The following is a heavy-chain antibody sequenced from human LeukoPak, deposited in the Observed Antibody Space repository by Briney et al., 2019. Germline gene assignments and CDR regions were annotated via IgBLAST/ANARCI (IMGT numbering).Heavy chain of an antibody. D-gene: IGHD3-10*01. CDR3: ARDGGGVRGVPDWFDP. CDR1: GGSISSSNW. V-gene: IGHV4-4*02. Sequence: PSETLSLTCAVSGGSISSSNWWSWVRQPPGKGLEWIGEIYHSGSTNYNPSLKSRVTISVDKSKNQFSLKLSSVTAADTAVYYCARDGGGVRGVPDWFDPWGRGTLVTVSS. CDR2: IYHSGST. J-gene: IGHJ5*02.